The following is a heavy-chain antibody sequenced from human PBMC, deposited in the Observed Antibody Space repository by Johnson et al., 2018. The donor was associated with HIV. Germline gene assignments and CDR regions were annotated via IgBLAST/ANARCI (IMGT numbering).Heavy chain of an antibody. J-gene: IGHJ3*02. CDR3: AKDLVVTAPGAFDI. CDR2: IRYDGSNK. V-gene: IGHV3-30*02. Sequence: QMQLVESGGGVVQPGGSLRLSCAASGFTFSSYGMHWVRQAPGTGLEWVTFIRYDGSNKYYADSVKGRFTISRDNSKNTLYLQMSSLRAEDTAVYYCAKDLVVTAPGAFDIWGQGTMVTVSS. CDR1: GFTFSSYG. D-gene: IGHD2-21*02.